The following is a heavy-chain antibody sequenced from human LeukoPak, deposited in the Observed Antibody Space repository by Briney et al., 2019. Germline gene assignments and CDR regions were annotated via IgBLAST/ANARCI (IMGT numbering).Heavy chain of an antibody. V-gene: IGHV3-23*01. CDR2: ISGSGGST. Sequence: GGSLRLSCAASGFTFSSYAMSWVRQAPGKGLEWVSGISGSGGSTYYADSVKGRFTISRDNPKNTLYLQMNSLRAEDTALYYCAKTMIVVVTRDYFDYWGQGTPVTVSS. CDR3: AKTMIVVVTRDYFDY. CDR1: GFTFSSYA. J-gene: IGHJ4*02. D-gene: IGHD3-22*01.